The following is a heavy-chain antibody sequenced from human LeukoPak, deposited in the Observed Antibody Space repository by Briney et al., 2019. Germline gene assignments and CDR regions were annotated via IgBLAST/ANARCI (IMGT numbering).Heavy chain of an antibody. CDR2: IYHSGST. J-gene: IGHJ4*02. CDR3: ARGNPYSYGYNY. V-gene: IGHV4-30-2*01. Sequence: SQTLSLTCAVSGCSISSGGYSWRWIRQPPGKGLEWIGYIYHSGSTYYNPSLKSRVTISVDRSKNQFSLKLSSVTAADTAVYYCARGNPYSYGYNYWGQGTLVTVSS. D-gene: IGHD5-18*01. CDR1: GCSISSGGYS.